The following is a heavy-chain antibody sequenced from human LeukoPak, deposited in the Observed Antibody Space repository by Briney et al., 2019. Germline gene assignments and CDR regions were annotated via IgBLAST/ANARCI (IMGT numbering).Heavy chain of an antibody. J-gene: IGHJ3*02. Sequence: ASVKVSCKASGYTFTSYGISWVRQAPGQGLEWMGWISAYNGNTNYAQKLQGRVTITTDTSTSTAYMELRSLRSDDTAVYYCARGILTGYGHDAFDIWGQGTMVTVSS. CDR1: GYTFTSYG. CDR3: ARGILTGYGHDAFDI. V-gene: IGHV1-18*01. D-gene: IGHD3-9*01. CDR2: ISAYNGNT.